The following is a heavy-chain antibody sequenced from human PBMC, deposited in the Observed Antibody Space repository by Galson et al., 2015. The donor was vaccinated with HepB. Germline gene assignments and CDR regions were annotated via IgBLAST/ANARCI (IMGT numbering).Heavy chain of an antibody. J-gene: IGHJ6*02. Sequence: SLRLSCAASGFTFSSYAMHWVRQAPGKGLEWVAVISYDGSNKYYADSVKGRFTISRDNSKNTLYLQMNSLRAEDTAVYYCAKGLVVYDDYYYYGMDVWGQGTPVTVSS. V-gene: IGHV3-30-3*01. CDR3: AKGLVVYDDYYYYGMDV. CDR2: ISYDGSNK. D-gene: IGHD2-8*02. CDR1: GFTFSSYA.